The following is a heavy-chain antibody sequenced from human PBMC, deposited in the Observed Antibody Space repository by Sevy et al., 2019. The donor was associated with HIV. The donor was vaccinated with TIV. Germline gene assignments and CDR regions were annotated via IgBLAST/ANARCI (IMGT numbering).Heavy chain of an antibody. CDR3: ITDPAYRGYDEEVINYYFYGMDV. Sequence: GGSLRLSCTASGFTFSSAWMSWVRQAPGKGLEWVGRIKSEFDGGAIDYAAPVNGSFSISREDSKKTVYLQMNSLKTEDTAVYYCITDPAYRGYDEEVINYYFYGMDVWGQGTTVTVSS. CDR2: IKSEFDGGAI. V-gene: IGHV3-15*01. J-gene: IGHJ6*02. CDR1: GFTFSSAW. D-gene: IGHD5-12*01.